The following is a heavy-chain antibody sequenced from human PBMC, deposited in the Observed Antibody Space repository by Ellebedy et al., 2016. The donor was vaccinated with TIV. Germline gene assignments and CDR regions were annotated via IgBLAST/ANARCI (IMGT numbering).Heavy chain of an antibody. CDR1: GGSLSSYY. V-gene: IGHV4-4*07. J-gene: IGHJ2*01. CDR3: ARLRQSRDRSHWYFDL. CDR2: IFMSGST. D-gene: IGHD1-14*01. Sequence: SETLSLXCTVSGGSLSSYYWSWIRQSAGKGLEWIGRIFMSGSTSYNPSLKNRVTMSVAASTTQLSLTLSSVTAADTAVYFCARLRQSRDRSHWYFDLWGRGTLVTVSS.